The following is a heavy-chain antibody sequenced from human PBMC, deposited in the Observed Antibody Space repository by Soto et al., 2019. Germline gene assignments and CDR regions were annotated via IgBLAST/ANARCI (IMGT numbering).Heavy chain of an antibody. CDR2: VIPFLGTA. CDR1: GGSLRNSV. CDR3: PRLGHPGH. Sequence: QVQLVQSGAEVKKPGSSVKVSCTASGGSLRNSVISWVRQAPAQRLEWMGGVIPFLGTANYAQKLQGTVTMAANEATSTAYLALSSLSPANTAVYYCPRLGHPGHWGPGTLVIVSS. V-gene: IGHV1-69*01. J-gene: IGHJ4*02.